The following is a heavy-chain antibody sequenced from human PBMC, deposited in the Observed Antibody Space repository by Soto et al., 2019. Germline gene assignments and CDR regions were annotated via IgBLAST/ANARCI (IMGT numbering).Heavy chain of an antibody. J-gene: IGHJ5*02. CDR1: GATISSYY. V-gene: IGHV4-59*01. D-gene: IGHD3-9*01. CDR2: MHHTEGT. CDR3: ARVPFVGYFDSLDP. Sequence: KPSETLSLTCSVSGATISSYYWTWIRQPPGGGLEWIGYMHHTEGTNDNPSLRGRVHMSIDTSMNQFSLRLTSVTAADTAVYYCARVPFVGYFDSLDPWGQGTLVTVSS.